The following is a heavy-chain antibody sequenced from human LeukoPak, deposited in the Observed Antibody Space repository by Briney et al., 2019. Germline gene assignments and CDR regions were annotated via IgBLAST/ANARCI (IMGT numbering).Heavy chain of an antibody. Sequence: GRSLRLSCAASGFTFSSYGMHWVRQAPGKGLEWVAVIWYDGGNKYYADSVKGRFTISRDNSKNTLYLQMNSLRAEDTAVYYCARDGRRYYDILTGYLAYWGQGTLVTVSS. D-gene: IGHD3-9*01. CDR1: GFTFSSYG. CDR2: IWYDGGNK. V-gene: IGHV3-33*01. J-gene: IGHJ4*02. CDR3: ARDGRRYYDILTGYLAY.